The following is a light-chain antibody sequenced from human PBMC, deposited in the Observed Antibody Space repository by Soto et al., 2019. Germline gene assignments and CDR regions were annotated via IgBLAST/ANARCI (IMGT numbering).Light chain of an antibody. CDR3: SSSTRTTVVV. Sequence: QSVLTQPASVSGSPGQSITISCTGSSSDFGGYNYVSCYQQHPGKAPILMIYEVSKRPSGVSNRFSGSKSGNTASLTISGLQAEDEEDYYGSSSTRTTVVVFGGGTKLTVL. CDR1: SSDFGGYNY. CDR2: EVS. V-gene: IGLV2-14*01. J-gene: IGLJ2*01.